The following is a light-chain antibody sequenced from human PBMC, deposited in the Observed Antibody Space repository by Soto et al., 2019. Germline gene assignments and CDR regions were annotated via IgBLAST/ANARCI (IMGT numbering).Light chain of an antibody. CDR2: DAS. J-gene: IGKJ5*01. CDR3: QQYHNWPIT. V-gene: IGKV3-15*01. Sequence: EIVMTQSPATLSVSPGERATLSFRASQSVSSNLAWHQQKPGQAPRILMYDASTRATGIPARFSGSGSGTEFTLTISSLQSEDFAVYYCQQYHNWPITFGQGTRLEIK. CDR1: QSVSSN.